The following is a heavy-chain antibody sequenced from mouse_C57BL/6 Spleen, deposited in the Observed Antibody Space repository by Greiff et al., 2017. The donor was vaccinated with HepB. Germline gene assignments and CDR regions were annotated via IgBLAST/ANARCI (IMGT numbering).Heavy chain of an antibody. D-gene: IGHD1-1*01. J-gene: IGHJ4*01. CDR2: IDPNSGGT. CDR3: ARHTTPHYYAMDY. Sequence: QQSCKASGYTFTSYWMHWVKQRPGRGLEWIGRIDPNSGGTKYNEKFKSKATLTVDKPSSTAYMQLSSLTSEDSAVYYCARHTTPHYYAMDYWGQGTSVTVSS. V-gene: IGHV1-72*01. CDR1: GYTFTSYW.